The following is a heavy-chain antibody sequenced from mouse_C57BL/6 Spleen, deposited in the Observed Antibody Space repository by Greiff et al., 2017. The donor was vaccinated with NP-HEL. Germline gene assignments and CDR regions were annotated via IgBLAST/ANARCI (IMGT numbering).Heavy chain of an antibody. J-gene: IGHJ4*01. V-gene: IGHV1-54*01. CDR1: GYAFTNYL. D-gene: IGHD2-5*01. Sequence: QVQLQQSGAELVRPGTSVKVSCKASGYAFTNYLIEWVKQRPGQGLEWIGVINPGSGGTNYNEKFKGKATLTADKSSSTAYMQLSSLTSEDSAVYFCARYYSNHYYAMDDWGQGTSVTVSS. CDR2: INPGSGGT. CDR3: ARYYSNHYYAMDD.